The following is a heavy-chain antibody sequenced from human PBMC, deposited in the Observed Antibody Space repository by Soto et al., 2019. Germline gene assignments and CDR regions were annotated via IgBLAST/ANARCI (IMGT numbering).Heavy chain of an antibody. CDR3: AIESRYCTADRCSTHQAFDI. V-gene: IGHV3-48*01. CDR1: GGSISSGGYS. J-gene: IGHJ3*02. CDR2: ISSSSSTI. Sequence: ETLSLTCAVSGGSISSGGYSWSWVRQAPGKGLEWVSYISSSSSTIYYEDSVKGRFTISRDNAKNSLYLQMNRLRAEDTALYYCAIESRYCTADRCSTHQAFDIWGQGTMVSVSS. D-gene: IGHD2-15*01.